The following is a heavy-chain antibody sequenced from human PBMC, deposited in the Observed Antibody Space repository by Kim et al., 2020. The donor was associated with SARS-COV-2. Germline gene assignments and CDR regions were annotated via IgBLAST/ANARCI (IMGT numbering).Heavy chain of an antibody. CDR1: GFTFSGSA. CDR2: IRSKANSYAT. J-gene: IGHJ5*02. D-gene: IGHD3-22*01. Sequence: GGSLRLSCAASGFTFSGSAMHWVRQASGKGLEWVGRIRSKANSYATAYAASVKGRFTISRDDSKNTAYLQMNSLKTEDTAVYYCTRDSSGYYGWFDPWGQGTLVTVSS. V-gene: IGHV3-73*01. CDR3: TRDSSGYYGWFDP.